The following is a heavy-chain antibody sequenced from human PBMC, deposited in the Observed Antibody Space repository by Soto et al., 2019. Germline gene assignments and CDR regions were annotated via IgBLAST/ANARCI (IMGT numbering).Heavy chain of an antibody. J-gene: IGHJ4*02. D-gene: IGHD2-21*02. Sequence: QVQLVESGGGVVQPGRSLRLSCAASGFPFSDYAMHWVRQAPGKGLEWVGVISYDGSNPYPADSVKGRFTISRDNSKNTLLLQMTSLRGEDTAVYCCAKRGDSGFYFDYWGQGTLVTVSS. V-gene: IGHV3-30*18. CDR2: ISYDGSNP. CDR3: AKRGDSGFYFDY. CDR1: GFPFSDYA.